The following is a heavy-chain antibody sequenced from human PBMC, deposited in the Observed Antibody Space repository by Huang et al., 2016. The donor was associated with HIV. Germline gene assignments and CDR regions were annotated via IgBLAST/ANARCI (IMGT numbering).Heavy chain of an antibody. CDR2: TSGSGGNT. CDR1: AFPFRSYA. CDR3: AKVASGYDFSARGSDWFDP. J-gene: IGHJ5*02. V-gene: IGHV3-23*01. D-gene: IGHD5-12*01. Sequence: EMQLLESGGGLVQPGGSLRLSCAASAFPFRSYAMTWVRQAAGKGLEWVSATSGSGGNTYYADSGKGRFTISRDNSKNTLYLQMNSLRAEDTAVYYCAKVASGYDFSARGSDWFDPWGQGTLVSVSS.